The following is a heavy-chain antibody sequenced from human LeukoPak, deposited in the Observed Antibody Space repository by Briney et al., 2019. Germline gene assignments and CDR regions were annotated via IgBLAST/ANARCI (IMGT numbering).Heavy chain of an antibody. CDR3: ARVVVPAAMPYYYYYYGMDV. CDR1: GFTFSSYW. Sequence: EGSLRLSCAASGFTFSSYWMHWVRQAPGKGLVWVSRINSDGSSTSYADSVKGRFTISRDNAKNTLYLQMNSLRAEDTAVYYCARVVVPAAMPYYYYYYGMDVWGQGTTVTVSS. CDR2: INSDGSST. J-gene: IGHJ6*02. D-gene: IGHD2-2*01. V-gene: IGHV3-74*01.